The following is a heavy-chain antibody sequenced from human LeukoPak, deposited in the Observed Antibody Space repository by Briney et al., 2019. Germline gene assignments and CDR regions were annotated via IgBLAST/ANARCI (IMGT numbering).Heavy chain of an antibody. Sequence: PGGSLRLSCAASGFTFSSYSMNWVRQAPGKGLEWVSYISSSSSTIYYADSVKGQFTISRDNAKNSLYLQMNSLRAEDTAVYYCARGRMITFGGVIAHGAFDIWGQGTMVTVSS. V-gene: IGHV3-48*04. J-gene: IGHJ3*02. D-gene: IGHD3-16*02. CDR2: ISSSSSTI. CDR3: ARGRMITFGGVIAHGAFDI. CDR1: GFTFSSYS.